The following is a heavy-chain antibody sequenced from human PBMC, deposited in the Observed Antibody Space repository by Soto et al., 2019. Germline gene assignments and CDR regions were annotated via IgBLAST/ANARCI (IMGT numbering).Heavy chain of an antibody. D-gene: IGHD3-3*01. CDR2: IYYSGST. CDR3: ARVEVTIFGVATNNWFDP. J-gene: IGHJ5*02. Sequence: QVQLQESGPGLVKPSQTLSLTCTVSGGSISSGDYYWSWIRQPPGKGLEWIGYIYYSGSTYYNPSLKSQVTISVDTSKNQFSLKLSSVTAADTAVYYCARVEVTIFGVATNNWFDPWGQGTLVTVSS. V-gene: IGHV4-30-4*01. CDR1: GGSISSGDYY.